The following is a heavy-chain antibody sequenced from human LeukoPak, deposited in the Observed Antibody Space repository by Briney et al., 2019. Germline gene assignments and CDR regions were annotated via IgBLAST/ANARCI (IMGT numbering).Heavy chain of an antibody. CDR2: MNPNSGNT. V-gene: IGHV1-8*01. CDR1: GYTFTSYD. D-gene: IGHD6-6*01. J-gene: IGHJ5*02. CDR3: ARSRRGCSSSSFWFDP. Sequence: ASVKVSCKASGYTFTSYDINWVRQATGQGLEWMGWMNPNSGNTGYAQKFQGRVTMTRNTSISTAYMELSSLRSEDTAVYYCARSRRGCSSSSFWFDPWGQGTLVTVSS.